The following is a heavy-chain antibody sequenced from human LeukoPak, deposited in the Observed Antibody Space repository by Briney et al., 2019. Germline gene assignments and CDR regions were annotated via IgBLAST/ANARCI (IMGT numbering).Heavy chain of an antibody. D-gene: IGHD3-22*01. CDR3: ARRYDSIHSLAFDY. V-gene: IGHV5-51*01. J-gene: IGHJ4*02. CDR2: IYPGDSDT. CDR1: GSRFTSYW. Sequence: GESLQISLQGSGSRFTSYWIGWVRQLPGKGLEWMGIIYPGDSDTRYSPSFQGQVTISADKSISTAYLQWSSLKASDTAMYYCARRYDSIHSLAFDYWGQETLVTVSS.